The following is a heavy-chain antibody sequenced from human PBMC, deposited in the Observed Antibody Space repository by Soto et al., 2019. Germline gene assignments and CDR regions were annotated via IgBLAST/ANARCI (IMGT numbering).Heavy chain of an antibody. CDR3: AREPRGGDYVWGSYRPLYAFDI. D-gene: IGHD3-16*02. CDR1: GGSISSYY. J-gene: IGHJ3*02. CDR2: IYTSGST. Sequence: PSETLSLTCTVSGGSISSYYWSWIRQPAGKGLEWIGRIYTSGSTNYNPSLKSRVTMSVDTSKNQFSLKLSSVTAADTAVYYCAREPRGGDYVWGSYRPLYAFDIWGQGTMVTVSS. V-gene: IGHV4-4*07.